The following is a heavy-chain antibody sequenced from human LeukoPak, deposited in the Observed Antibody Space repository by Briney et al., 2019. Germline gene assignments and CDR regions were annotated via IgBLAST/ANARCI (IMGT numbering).Heavy chain of an antibody. V-gene: IGHV1-2*02. CDR3: ARQYQLLQGLIWFAR. D-gene: IGHD2-2*01. Sequence: GASVKVSCKPSGYTFTGYYMHWVRQAPGQGLEWMGWINPNSGGTNYAQKFQGRVTMTRDTSISTAYMELSRLRSDDTAVYYCARQYQLLQGLIWFARWGQGTLVTVSS. J-gene: IGHJ5*02. CDR1: GYTFTGYY. CDR2: INPNSGGT.